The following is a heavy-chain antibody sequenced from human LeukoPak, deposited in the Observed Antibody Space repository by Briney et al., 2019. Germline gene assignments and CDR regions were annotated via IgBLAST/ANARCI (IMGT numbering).Heavy chain of an antibody. CDR2: ISYSGST. V-gene: IGHV4-59*01. J-gene: IGHJ3*02. CDR3: ARNRERAFDI. Sequence: PSETLSLTCTVSGGSISGYYWSWIRQPPGKGLEWIVYISYSGSTNYNPSLKSRVTISVDTSKNQFSLKLSSVTAADTAVYYCARNRERAFDIWGEGTLVTVSS. D-gene: IGHD3-16*02. CDR1: GGSISGYY.